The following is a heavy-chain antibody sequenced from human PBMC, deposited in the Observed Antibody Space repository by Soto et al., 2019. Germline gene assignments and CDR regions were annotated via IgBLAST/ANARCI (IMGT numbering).Heavy chain of an antibody. Sequence: QVQLQESGPGLMKPSETLSLTCTVSGGSISSYFWSWIRQPPGKGLEWIGFIYYTGSTNYNPSLKGRVNISVGTSKTQFSLKLSSVTAADTAVYYCARSYGDYFDYWGQGTLVTVSS. D-gene: IGHD4-17*01. CDR2: IYYTGST. J-gene: IGHJ4*02. CDR1: GGSISSYF. CDR3: ARSYGDYFDY. V-gene: IGHV4-59*01.